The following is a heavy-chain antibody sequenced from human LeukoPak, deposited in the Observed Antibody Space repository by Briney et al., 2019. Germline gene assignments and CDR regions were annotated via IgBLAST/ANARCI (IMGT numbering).Heavy chain of an antibody. D-gene: IGHD5-18*01. Sequence: SETLSLTCTVSGGSISSYYWSWIRQPPGKGLEWIGYIYYSGSTNYNPSLRSRVTISVDTSKNQFSLKLSSVTAADTAVYYCARQYSYGYPYYFDYWGQGTLVTVSS. CDR1: GGSISSYY. CDR3: ARQYSYGYPYYFDY. CDR2: IYYSGST. V-gene: IGHV4-59*08. J-gene: IGHJ4*02.